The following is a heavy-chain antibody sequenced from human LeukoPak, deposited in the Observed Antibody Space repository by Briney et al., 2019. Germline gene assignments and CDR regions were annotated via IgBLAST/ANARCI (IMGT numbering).Heavy chain of an antibody. J-gene: IGHJ1*01. CDR2: ISYDGSNK. D-gene: IGHD1-26*01. CDR1: GFTFSSYG. Sequence: GRSLRLSCAASGFTFSSYGMHWVRQAPGKGLEWVAVISYDGSNKYYADSVKGRFSISRDNSKNTLYLQMNSLRVEDTALYYCVKKVVVGATSPYSDFQDWGQGTLVTVSS. CDR3: VKKVVVGATSPYSDFQD. V-gene: IGHV3-30*18.